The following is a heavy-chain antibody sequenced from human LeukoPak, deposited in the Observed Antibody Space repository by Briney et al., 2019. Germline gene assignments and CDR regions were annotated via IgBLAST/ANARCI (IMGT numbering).Heavy chain of an antibody. CDR1: GYTFTGYY. J-gene: IGHJ6*03. V-gene: IGHV1-2*02. CDR2: INPNSGGT. D-gene: IGHD6-6*01. Sequence: GASVKVSCKASGYTFTGYYMHWVRQAPGQGLEWMGWINPNSGGTNYAQKFQGRVTMTRDTSISTAYMELSRLRSDDTAVYYCARSYSSSSHYYMGVWGKGTTVTVSS. CDR3: ARSYSSSSHYYMGV.